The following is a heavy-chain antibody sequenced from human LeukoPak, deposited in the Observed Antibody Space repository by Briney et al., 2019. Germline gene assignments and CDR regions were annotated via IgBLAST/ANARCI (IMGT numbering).Heavy chain of an antibody. J-gene: IGHJ6*03. CDR3: AKGWAQLTYYMDV. V-gene: IGHV4-59*01. Sequence: SETLSLTCTVSDGSISSYYWSWIRQPPGKGLEWIGYIYYSGSTNYNPSLKSRVTISVDTSKNQFSLKLSSVTAADTAVYYCAKGWAQLTYYMDVWGKGTTVTVSS. D-gene: IGHD1-1*01. CDR1: DGSISSYY. CDR2: IYYSGST.